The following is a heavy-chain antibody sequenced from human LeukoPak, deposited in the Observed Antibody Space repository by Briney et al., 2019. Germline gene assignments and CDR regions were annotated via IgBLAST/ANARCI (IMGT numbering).Heavy chain of an antibody. CDR2: IYPADSDT. CDR1: GYSFSGYW. CDR3: ARHQGVGYCSSTSCYPFDY. D-gene: IGHD2-2*01. V-gene: IGHV5-51*01. J-gene: IGHJ4*02. Sequence: GESLKISCKGFGYSFSGYWIAWVRQMPGKGLEWMGIIYPADSDTRYSPSFQGQVTISADKSISTAYLQWSSLEASDTAMYYCARHQGVGYCSSTSCYPFDYWGQGTLVTVSS.